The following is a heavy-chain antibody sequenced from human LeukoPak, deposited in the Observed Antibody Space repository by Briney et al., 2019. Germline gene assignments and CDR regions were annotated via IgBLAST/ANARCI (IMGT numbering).Heavy chain of an antibody. CDR1: GYTFTSYG. V-gene: IGHV1-18*01. Sequence: GPSVKVSCKASGYTFTSYGISWLRQAPGQGLEWMGWISTYNGHTNYAQKLQGRVTITTDTSTSTAYMELRNLRSDDTAVYYCARGGRWELPRPYAFDIWGQGTMVTVSS. CDR3: ARGGRWELPRPYAFDI. CDR2: ISTYNGHT. D-gene: IGHD1-26*01. J-gene: IGHJ3*02.